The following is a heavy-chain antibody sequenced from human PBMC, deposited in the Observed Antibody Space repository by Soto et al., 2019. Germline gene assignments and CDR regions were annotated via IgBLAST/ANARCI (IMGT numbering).Heavy chain of an antibody. Sequence: QVQLQESGPGLVKPSETLSLTCSVSGGSVSVYYWSWIRQPAGKGLEWIGRICNNGRSTNYNPSLKRRVHMSVDTSTNPFSLKMRFVTAADTAVYYCARWEFGGIVNWGQGTLVTVSS. CDR2: ICNNGRST. J-gene: IGHJ4*02. CDR3: ARWEFGGIVN. D-gene: IGHD1-26*01. V-gene: IGHV4-4*07. CDR1: GGSVSVYY.